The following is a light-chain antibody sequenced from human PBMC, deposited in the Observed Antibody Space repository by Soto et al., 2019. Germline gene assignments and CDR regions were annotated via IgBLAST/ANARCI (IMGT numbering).Light chain of an antibody. CDR2: GAS. J-gene: IGKJ1*01. CDR1: QSVSSN. Sequence: ASQSVSSNLAWYQQKPGQAPRLLIYGASSRATGISYRFSGSGYGSLRSRHTSRTAPEDSEVFSCRKYGTYLQTFGQGTKVDIK. V-gene: IGKV3-20*01. CDR3: RKYGTYLQT.